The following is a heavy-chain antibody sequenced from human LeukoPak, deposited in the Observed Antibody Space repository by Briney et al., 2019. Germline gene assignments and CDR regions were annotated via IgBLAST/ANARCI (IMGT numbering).Heavy chain of an antibody. CDR2: ISSSSTTK. D-gene: IGHD1-26*01. Sequence: PGGSLRLSCAASGFTFSRYTMNWVRKAPGKGLEWISDISSSSTTKHYADSVKGRFTISRDNAKNSLYLQMNNLRAEDTAVYYCARDPREWGLPYFDCWGQGTLVTVPS. CDR3: ARDPREWGLPYFDC. V-gene: IGHV3-48*01. J-gene: IGHJ4*02. CDR1: GFTFSRYT.